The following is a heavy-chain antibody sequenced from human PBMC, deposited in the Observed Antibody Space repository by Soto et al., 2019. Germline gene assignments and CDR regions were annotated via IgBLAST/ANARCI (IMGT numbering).Heavy chain of an antibody. Sequence: SVKVSCTASGGTFRSYAISWVRQAPGQGLEWMGGIIPIFGTANYAEKFQGRVTIIADESTSTAYMELSSLRSEDTAVYYCAREGIVATSYYCYGMDVWGQGTTVTVSS. V-gene: IGHV1-69*13. CDR2: IIPIFGTA. J-gene: IGHJ6*02. CDR3: AREGIVATSYYCYGMDV. D-gene: IGHD5-12*01. CDR1: GGTFRSYA.